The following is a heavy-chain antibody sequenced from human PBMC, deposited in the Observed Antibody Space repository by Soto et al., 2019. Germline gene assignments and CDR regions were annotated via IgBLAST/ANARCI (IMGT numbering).Heavy chain of an antibody. CDR2: IYYSGST. CDR1: GGSISRSSYY. V-gene: IGHV4-39*01. Sequence: SETLSLTCTVSGGSISRSSYYWGWIRQPPGKGLEWIGSIYYSGSTHYNPSLKSRVTISVDTSKNQFSLKLSSVTAADTAVYYCATLWFGAADYWGQGTLVTVSS. J-gene: IGHJ4*02. CDR3: ATLWFGAADY. D-gene: IGHD3-10*01.